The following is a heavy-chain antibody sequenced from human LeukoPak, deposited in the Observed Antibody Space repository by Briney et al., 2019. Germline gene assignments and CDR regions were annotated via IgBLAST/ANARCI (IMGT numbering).Heavy chain of an antibody. CDR2: IKQDGSEK. V-gene: IGHV3-7*04. CDR1: GFTFSSYW. J-gene: IGHJ4*02. CDR3: ARDHYYGSGSYSSFDY. D-gene: IGHD3-10*01. Sequence: GGSLRLSCAASGFTFSSYWMSWVRQAPGKGLEWVANIKQDGSEKYYVDSVKGRFTISRDNAKNSLYLQMNRLRAEDTAVYYCARDHYYGSGSYSSFDYWGQGTLVTVSS.